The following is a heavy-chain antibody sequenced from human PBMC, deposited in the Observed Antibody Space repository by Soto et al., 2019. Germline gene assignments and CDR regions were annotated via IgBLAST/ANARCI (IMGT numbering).Heavy chain of an antibody. Sequence: SETLSLTCTVSGGSISSYYWSWIRQPPGKGLEWIGYIYYSGSTNYNPSLKSRVTISVDTSKNQFSLKLSSVTAADTAVYYCGGGWSGGFVYYFDYGGRGTLVPVSS. J-gene: IGHJ4*02. D-gene: IGHD3-16*01. CDR3: GGGWSGGFVYYFDY. V-gene: IGHV4-59*01. CDR2: IYYSGST. CDR1: GGSISSYY.